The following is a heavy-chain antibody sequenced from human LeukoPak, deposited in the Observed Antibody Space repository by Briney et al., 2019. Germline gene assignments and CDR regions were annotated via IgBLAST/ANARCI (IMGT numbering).Heavy chain of an antibody. D-gene: IGHD3-10*01. J-gene: IGHJ4*02. CDR1: GGSISSGGYS. CDR2: IYHSGST. CDR3: ARGRGPYGSGSYPFDY. V-gene: IGHV4-30-2*01. Sequence: PSQTLSLTCAVSGGSISSGGYSWSWIRQPPGKGLEWIGYIYHSGSTYYNPSLKSRATISVDRSKNQFSLKLSSVTAADTAVYYCARGRGPYGSGSYPFDYWGQGTLVTVSS.